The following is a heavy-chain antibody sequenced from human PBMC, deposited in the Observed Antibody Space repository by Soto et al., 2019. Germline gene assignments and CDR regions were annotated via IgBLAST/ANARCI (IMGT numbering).Heavy chain of an antibody. CDR3: AKDRYCSGGSCYSEWSFVI. J-gene: IGHJ3*02. D-gene: IGHD2-15*01. V-gene: IGHV3-23*01. CDR1: GFTFSSYA. Sequence: EVQLLESGGGLVQPGGSLRLSCAASGFTFSSYAMSWVRQAPGKGLEWVSAISGSGGSTYYADSVKGRFTISRDNSKNSLYLQMNSRRAEDTAVYYCAKDRYCSGGSCYSEWSFVIWGQGTMVTVSS. CDR2: ISGSGGST.